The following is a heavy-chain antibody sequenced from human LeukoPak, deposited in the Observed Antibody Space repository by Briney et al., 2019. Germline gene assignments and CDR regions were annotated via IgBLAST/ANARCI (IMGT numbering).Heavy chain of an antibody. CDR3: ARDISAYCGGDCPPGY. CDR2: VSGSGGST. J-gene: IGHJ4*02. CDR1: GFTFSSFA. V-gene: IGHV3-23*01. Sequence: PGGSLRLPCAASGFTFSSFAMNWVRQARGRGLEWVSVVSGSGGSTYYADSVKGRFTISRDNSKNTLYLQMNNLRAENTAVYYCARDISAYCGGDCPPGYWGQGTLVTVSS. D-gene: IGHD2-21*02.